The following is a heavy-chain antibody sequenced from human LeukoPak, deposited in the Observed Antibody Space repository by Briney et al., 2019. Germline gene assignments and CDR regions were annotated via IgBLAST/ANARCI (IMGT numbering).Heavy chain of an antibody. Sequence: PSETLPLTCTVSGASLSEGAFYWTWIRQHPGKGLEWLAYIYFSGSAYYDPSLKGRIHISIDTTKNQLSLRLTSVTVADTAVYYCARDSSNHYFDLWGQGTVVTVSS. J-gene: IGHJ3*01. CDR2: IYFSGSA. CDR1: GASLSEGAFY. CDR3: ARDSSNHYFDL. V-gene: IGHV4-31*03.